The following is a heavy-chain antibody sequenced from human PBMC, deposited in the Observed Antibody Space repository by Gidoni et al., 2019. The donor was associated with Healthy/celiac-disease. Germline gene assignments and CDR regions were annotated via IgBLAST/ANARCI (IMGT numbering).Heavy chain of an antibody. J-gene: IGHJ4*02. CDR2: ISSSGSTI. CDR1: GFTFSSYE. V-gene: IGHV3-48*03. Sequence: EVQLVESGGGLVQPGGSLRLSCAASGFTFSSYEMNWVRQAPGKGLEWVSYISSSGSTIYYADSVKGRFTISRDNAKNSLYLQMNSLRAEDTAVYYCARDGGSYCFDYWGQGTLVTVSS. D-gene: IGHD1-26*01. CDR3: ARDGGSYCFDY.